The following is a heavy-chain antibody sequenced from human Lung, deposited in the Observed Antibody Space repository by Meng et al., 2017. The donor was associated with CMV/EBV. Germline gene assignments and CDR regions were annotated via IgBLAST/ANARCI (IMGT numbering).Heavy chain of an antibody. D-gene: IGHD3-10*01. CDR2: SYRGGTT. CDR1: GYSISSGYY. CDR3: AILLWGTSGPNGTP. J-gene: IGHJ4*02. Sequence: SETLSLTCTVSGYSISSGYYWGWIRQPPGKGLEWIGTSYRGGTTYYNSPLKSRVTISVDTSKNQFSLKMSSVTAADTAVYYCAILLWGTSGPNGTPWGQGTLVTVSS. V-gene: IGHV4-38-2*02.